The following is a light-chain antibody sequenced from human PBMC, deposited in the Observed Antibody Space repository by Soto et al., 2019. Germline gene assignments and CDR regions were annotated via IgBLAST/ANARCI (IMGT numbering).Light chain of an antibody. V-gene: IGKV3-11*01. CDR1: QSVSSY. CDR2: DAS. Sequence: EIVLTQSPATLSLSPGERATLSCRASQSVSSYLAWYQQKPGQAPRLLIYDASNRATGIPARFSGSGSGTDFTLTTSSLEPEDFAVYYSQQRSNWPAIFTFGPGTKVDIK. CDR3: QQRSNWPAIFT. J-gene: IGKJ3*01.